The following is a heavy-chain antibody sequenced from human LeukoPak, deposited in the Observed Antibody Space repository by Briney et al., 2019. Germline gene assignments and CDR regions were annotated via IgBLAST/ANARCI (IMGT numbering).Heavy chain of an antibody. CDR3: ARVLDLSKRGLDAFDI. Sequence: SETLSLTCTVSGGSISSYFWSWIRQPPGKGLELIGYVYYSGSTNYNPSLKSRVTISVDTSKKQFSLKLSSATAADTAVYYCARVLDLSKRGLDAFDIWGQGTMVTVSS. V-gene: IGHV4-59*01. D-gene: IGHD3-16*01. CDR2: VYYSGST. J-gene: IGHJ3*02. CDR1: GGSISSYF.